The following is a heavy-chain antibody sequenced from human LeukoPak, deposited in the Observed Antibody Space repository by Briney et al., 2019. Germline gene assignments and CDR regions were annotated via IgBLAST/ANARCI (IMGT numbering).Heavy chain of an antibody. Sequence: GRSLRLSCAASGFTFSSYGMHWVRQAPGKGLEWVAVISYDGSNKYYADSVKGRFTISRDNSKNTLYLQMNSLRAEDTAVYYCAKEGCSSTSCYYTYAFDIWGQGTMVTVSS. CDR3: AKEGCSSTSCYYTYAFDI. CDR1: GFTFSSYG. CDR2: ISYDGSNK. V-gene: IGHV3-30*18. J-gene: IGHJ3*02. D-gene: IGHD2-2*01.